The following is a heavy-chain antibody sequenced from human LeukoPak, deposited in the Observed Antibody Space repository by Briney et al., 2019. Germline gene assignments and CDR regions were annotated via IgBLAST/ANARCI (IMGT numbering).Heavy chain of an antibody. CDR3: ARGFVAAAAVYFDY. D-gene: IGHD6-13*01. V-gene: IGHV4-4*07. J-gene: IGHJ4*02. CDR1: GGSISSYY. Sequence: SETLSLTCTVSGGSISSYYWSWIRQPAGKGLEWIGRIYTSGSTNYNPSLKSRVTMSVDTSKNQSPLKLSSVTAADTAVYYCARGFVAAAAVYFDYWGQGTLVTVSS. CDR2: IYTSGST.